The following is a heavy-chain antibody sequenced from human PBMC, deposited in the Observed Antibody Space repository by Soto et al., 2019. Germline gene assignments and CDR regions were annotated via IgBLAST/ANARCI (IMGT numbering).Heavy chain of an antibody. J-gene: IGHJ4*02. Sequence: QITLKESGPTLVKPTQTLTLTCTLSGFSLDTSGVGVGWIRQPPGKTLEWLSLIYWDDGKRYNPSLSSRLTITKDTSKNHGVLTMTNMDPEDTATYYCAHRAVPGTYFFDSWGTGTLVTVSS. CDR2: IYWDDGK. D-gene: IGHD6-19*01. CDR1: GFSLDTSGVG. CDR3: AHRAVPGTYFFDS. V-gene: IGHV2-5*02.